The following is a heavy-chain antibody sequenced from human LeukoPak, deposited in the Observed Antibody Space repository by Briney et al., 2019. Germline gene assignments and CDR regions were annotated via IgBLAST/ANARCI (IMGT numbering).Heavy chain of an antibody. Sequence: GASVKVSCKASGYTFTNYGISWVRQAPGQGLEWMGGIIPIFGTANYAQKFQGRVTITADESTSTAYMELSSLRSEDTAVYYCARDDGDDNWYFDLWGRGTLVTVSS. V-gene: IGHV1-69*13. D-gene: IGHD4-17*01. CDR2: IIPIFGTA. J-gene: IGHJ2*01. CDR3: ARDDGDDNWYFDL. CDR1: GYTFTNYG.